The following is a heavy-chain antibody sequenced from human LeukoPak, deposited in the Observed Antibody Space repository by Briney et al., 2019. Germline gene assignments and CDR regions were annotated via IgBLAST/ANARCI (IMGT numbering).Heavy chain of an antibody. CDR2: ITSSSSYI. V-gene: IGHV3-21*01. D-gene: IGHD3-16*01. J-gene: IGHJ4*02. CDR1: GFTFSTYN. CDR3: AKGGGVWGTAGY. Sequence: GGSLRLSCAASGFTFSTYNMNWVRQAPGKGLEWASSITSSSSYIYYADSVKGRFTISRDNAKNSLYLQMNSLRPDDTAVYYCAKGGGVWGTAGYWGQGTLVTVSS.